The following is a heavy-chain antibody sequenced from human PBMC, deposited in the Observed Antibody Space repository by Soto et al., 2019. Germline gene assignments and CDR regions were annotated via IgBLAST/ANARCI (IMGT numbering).Heavy chain of an antibody. CDR2: IDPSDSYT. V-gene: IGHV5-10-1*01. CDR1: VYSFTSYL. J-gene: IGHJ3*02. Sequence: PXESLKISWEGSVYSFTSYLLIWVRQMPGKGLEWMGRIDPSDSYTNYSPSFQGHVTISADKSISTAYLQWSSLKASDTAMYYCASDYYDSSGTWAFDIWGQGTMVTVSS. CDR3: ASDYYDSSGTWAFDI. D-gene: IGHD3-22*01.